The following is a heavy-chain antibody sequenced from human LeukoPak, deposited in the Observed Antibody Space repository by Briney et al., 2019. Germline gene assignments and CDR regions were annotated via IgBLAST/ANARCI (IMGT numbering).Heavy chain of an antibody. CDR3: ARLGHTMNYYDSSGYYPLDH. CDR2: ISAYNGNT. CDR1: GYTFTSYG. Sequence: ASVKVSCKASGYTFTSYGISWARQAPGQGLEWMGWISAYNGNTNYAQKLQGRVTMTTDTSTSTAYMELRSLRSDDTAVYYCARLGHTMNYYDSSGYYPLDHWGQGTLVTVSS. J-gene: IGHJ4*02. V-gene: IGHV1-18*01. D-gene: IGHD3-22*01.